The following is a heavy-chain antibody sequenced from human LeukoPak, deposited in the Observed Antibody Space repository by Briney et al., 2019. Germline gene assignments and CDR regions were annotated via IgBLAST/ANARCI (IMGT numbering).Heavy chain of an antibody. V-gene: IGHV1-18*04. CDR1: GYTFTGYY. D-gene: IGHD4-17*01. CDR3: ARGSYGDYAFDH. Sequence: ASVKVSCKASGYTFTGYYMHWVRQAPGQGLEWMGWISVYYGNTKYAQKLQGRVTMTTDTSTSTAYMELRSLRSDDTAVYYCARGSYGDYAFDHWGQGTLVTVSS. CDR2: ISVYYGNT. J-gene: IGHJ4*02.